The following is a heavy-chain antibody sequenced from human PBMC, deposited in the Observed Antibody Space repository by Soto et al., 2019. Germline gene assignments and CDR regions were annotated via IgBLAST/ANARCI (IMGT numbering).Heavy chain of an antibody. CDR2: IGGTVGSI. D-gene: IGHD6-19*01. CDR1: GFTFSTYS. V-gene: IGHV3-48*02. J-gene: IGHJ4*02. CDR3: ARVRGPRDSSGWNDY. Sequence: GWSLRLSCAASGFTFSTYSMTWVRRAPGKGLEWVSCIGGTVGSIYYADSAKGRFTISRDNAKSSLYLQMNSLRDEDTAVYYCARVRGPRDSSGWNDYWGQGTLVTVSS.